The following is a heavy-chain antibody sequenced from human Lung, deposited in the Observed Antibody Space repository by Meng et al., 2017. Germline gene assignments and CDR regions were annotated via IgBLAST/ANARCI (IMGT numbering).Heavy chain of an antibody. D-gene: IGHD5-12*01. CDR3: SGHIDY. CDR2: IKSKPDGETI. CDR1: RSTYSNAH. J-gene: IGHJ4*02. V-gene: IGHV3-15*01. Sequence: EVRLVQFVRGSVQHGVSLILSCEGLRSTYSNAHMTCVRQVPVKRLEWVGRIKSKPDGETIAYAAPVKGRFTISRDDSKNTVDLQMNSLKTEDTAVYYCSGHIDYWGQGTLVTVSS.